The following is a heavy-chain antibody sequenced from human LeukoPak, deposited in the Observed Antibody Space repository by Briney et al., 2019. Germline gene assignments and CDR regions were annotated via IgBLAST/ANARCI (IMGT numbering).Heavy chain of an antibody. V-gene: IGHV3-30*02. J-gene: IGHJ3*02. CDR3: AKSYAVVPAAEVDI. Sequence: GGSLRLSCAASGFTFSSYGMHWVRQAPGKGLEWVAFIRYDGSNKYYADSVKGRFTISRDNSKNTLYLQMNSLRAEDTAVYYCAKSYAVVPAAEVDIWGQGTMVTVSS. CDR2: IRYDGSNK. CDR1: GFTFSSYG. D-gene: IGHD2-2*01.